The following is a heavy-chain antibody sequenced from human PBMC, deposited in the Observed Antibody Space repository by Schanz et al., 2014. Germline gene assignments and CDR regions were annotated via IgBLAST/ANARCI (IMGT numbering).Heavy chain of an antibody. D-gene: IGHD6-19*01. CDR1: GYTFTDYY. Sequence: QVQLVQSGAEVKKPGASVKVSCKASGYTFTDYYIHWVRQAPGQGLEWMGWISPNGATRYAQNFQDKVTMTRDTSISTAYMELSRLRSDDTAVYYCARGLVRYFAYWGQGTLVTVSS. CDR2: ISPNGAT. J-gene: IGHJ4*02. CDR3: ARGLVRYFAY. V-gene: IGHV1-2*02.